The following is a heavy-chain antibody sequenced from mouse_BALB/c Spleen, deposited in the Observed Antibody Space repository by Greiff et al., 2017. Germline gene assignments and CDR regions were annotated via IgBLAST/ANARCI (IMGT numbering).Heavy chain of an antibody. Sequence: VQLKESGAELVKPGASVKLSCTASGFNIKDTYMHWVKQRPEQGLEWIGRIDPANGNTKYDPKFQGKATITADTTSNTAYLQLSSLTSEDTADYYCARAGRGSWFAYWGQGTLVTVSA. D-gene: IGHD4-1*01. CDR3: ARAGRGSWFAY. J-gene: IGHJ3*01. CDR1: GFNIKDTY. V-gene: IGHV14-3*02. CDR2: IDPANGNT.